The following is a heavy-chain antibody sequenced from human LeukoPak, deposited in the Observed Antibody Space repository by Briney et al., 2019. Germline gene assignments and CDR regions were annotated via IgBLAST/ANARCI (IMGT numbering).Heavy chain of an antibody. D-gene: IGHD3-10*01. J-gene: IGHJ4*02. CDR2: IKQDGSEK. CDR3: AKEVGGSGSF. Sequence: GGSLRLSCAASGFTFSDYWMTWVRQAPGKGLEWVANIKQDGSEKYYVDSVKGRFAISRDNAKNSLHLQMNSLRAEDTAVYYCAKEVGGSGSFWGQGTLVTVSS. CDR1: GFTFSDYW. V-gene: IGHV3-7*01.